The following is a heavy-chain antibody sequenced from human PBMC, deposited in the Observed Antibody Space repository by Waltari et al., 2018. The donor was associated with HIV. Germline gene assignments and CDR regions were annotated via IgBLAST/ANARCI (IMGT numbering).Heavy chain of an antibody. Sequence: QLPLQESGPGLVKPSETLALTCTVSGGSITRNDFYWAWIRQPPGKGLEWMGLMYNSGTTDYNPSRKSRVSMSRDTSKNRFSLRWHSVTGAETAIDYCARRGDGFNQHARLDHWGPGTLVTVSA. V-gene: IGHV4-39*01. J-gene: IGHJ4*02. CDR2: MYNSGTT. CDR1: GGSITRNDFY. CDR3: ARRGDGFNQHARLDH. D-gene: IGHD2-2*01.